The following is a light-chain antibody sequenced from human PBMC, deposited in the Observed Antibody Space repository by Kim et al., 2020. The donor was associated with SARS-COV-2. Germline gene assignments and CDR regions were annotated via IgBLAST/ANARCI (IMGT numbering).Light chain of an antibody. Sequence: ASIGDRVTVTCRATQDIYNYLAWYQQKPGKVPKLLIYAASALQSEVPSRFSGSGFGTDFTLTISSLQPEDVAIYYCQKYDSAPLTFGGGTKVDIK. CDR2: AAS. V-gene: IGKV1-27*01. CDR1: QDIYNY. J-gene: IGKJ4*01. CDR3: QKYDSAPLT.